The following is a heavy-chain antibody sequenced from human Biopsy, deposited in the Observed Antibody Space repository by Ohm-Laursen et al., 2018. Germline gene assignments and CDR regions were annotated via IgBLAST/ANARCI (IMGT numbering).Heavy chain of an antibody. CDR3: ARDRWPHVTLLGLVVFDF. V-gene: IGHV1-18*01. Sequence: ASVKVSCKASGYTFTNYGISWVRQAPGQGLEWMGWISPYNGDTDYAQKLQGRVTMTTDTSTSTAYMELRSLRSDDTAVYYCARDRWPHVTLLGLVVFDFWGQGTLVVVSA. CDR1: GYTFTNYG. J-gene: IGHJ4*02. CDR2: ISPYNGDT. D-gene: IGHD3-3*01.